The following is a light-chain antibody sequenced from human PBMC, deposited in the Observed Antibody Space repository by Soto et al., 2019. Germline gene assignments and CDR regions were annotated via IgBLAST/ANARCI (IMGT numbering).Light chain of an antibody. CDR1: SSNIESNT. CDR3: AVWDDSLNGWV. CDR2: SNN. Sequence: QSVLTQPPSASGTPGQRVTISCSGSSSNIESNTVNWYQQLPGTAPKLLIYSNNQRPSGVPDRLSGSKSGTSASLAISGLQSGDEADYYCAVWDDSLNGWVFGGGTKVTVL. V-gene: IGLV1-44*01. J-gene: IGLJ3*02.